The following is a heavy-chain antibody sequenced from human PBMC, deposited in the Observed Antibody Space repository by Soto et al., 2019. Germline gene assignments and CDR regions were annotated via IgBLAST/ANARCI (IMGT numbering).Heavy chain of an antibody. Sequence: GGSLRLSCAASGFTFSDYGMSWVRQAPGKGLEWVSGVSGSGNSATGDRTYYADSVKGRFTISRDNSKNTLYLQMNSLRAEDTAVYYCAKDEKGVIADYFDCWGQGTLVTAPQ. CDR1: GFTFSDYG. D-gene: IGHD3-10*01. V-gene: IGHV3-23*01. J-gene: IGHJ4*02. CDR3: AKDEKGVIADYFDC. CDR2: VSGSGNSATGDRT.